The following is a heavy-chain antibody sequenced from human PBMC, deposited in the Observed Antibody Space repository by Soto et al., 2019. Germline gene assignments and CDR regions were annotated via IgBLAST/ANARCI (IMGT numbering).Heavy chain of an antibody. CDR3: ARVLFGRGNWFDP. Sequence: TSETLSLTCAVSGGSISSYYWSWIRQPPGKGLEWIGYIHYSGSTNHNPSLKSRVTISVDTSKNQISLKLRSVTAADKAVYYCARVLFGRGNWFDPWGQGTLVTVSS. V-gene: IGHV4-59*01. D-gene: IGHD3-3*01. CDR2: IHYSGST. CDR1: GGSISSYY. J-gene: IGHJ5*02.